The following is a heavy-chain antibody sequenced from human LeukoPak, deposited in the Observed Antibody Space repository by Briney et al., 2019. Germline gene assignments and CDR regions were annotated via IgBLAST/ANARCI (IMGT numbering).Heavy chain of an antibody. D-gene: IGHD1-1*01. CDR2: IYYSGST. Sequence: SETLSLTCIVSGGSISSSTYYWGWIRPPPGKGLEWIRTIYYSGSTYYSPSLKSRVTISVDTSKNQFSLKLSSVTATDTALYYCARVTTGGFHYYYMDVWGKGSTVTVSS. V-gene: IGHV4-39*01. J-gene: IGHJ6*03. CDR1: GGSISSSTYY. CDR3: ARVTTGGFHYYYMDV.